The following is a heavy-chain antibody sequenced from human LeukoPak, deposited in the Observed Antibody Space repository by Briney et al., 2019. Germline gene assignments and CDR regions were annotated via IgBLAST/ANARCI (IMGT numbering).Heavy chain of an antibody. D-gene: IGHD3-3*01. CDR3: AKSRVEGSFYYFDC. Sequence: GGSLRLSCAASGFTFSSYAMSWVRQAPGKGLEWVSAISGSDGRTYYADSVKGRFTISRDNSKNTLYLQMNSLGAEDTAVYSCAKSRVEGSFYYFDCWGQGTLVTVSS. J-gene: IGHJ4*02. CDR2: ISGSDGRT. CDR1: GFTFSSYA. V-gene: IGHV3-23*01.